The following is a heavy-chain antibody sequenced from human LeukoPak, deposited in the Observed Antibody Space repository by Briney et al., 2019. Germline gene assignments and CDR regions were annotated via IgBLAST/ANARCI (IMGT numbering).Heavy chain of an antibody. CDR1: GGTFSSYA. Sequence: SVKVSCKASGGTFSSYAISWVRQAPGQGLEWMGGIIPIFGTANYAQKFQGRVTITADESTSTAYMELSSLRSEDTAVYYCARVDIVVVPAAVYYYYGMDVWGQGTTVTVSS. J-gene: IGHJ6*02. D-gene: IGHD2-2*01. V-gene: IGHV1-69*13. CDR3: ARVDIVVVPAAVYYYYGMDV. CDR2: IIPIFGTA.